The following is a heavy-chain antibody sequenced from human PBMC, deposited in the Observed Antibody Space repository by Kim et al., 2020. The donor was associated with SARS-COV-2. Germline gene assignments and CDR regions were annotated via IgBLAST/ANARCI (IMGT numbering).Heavy chain of an antibody. Sequence: TYYADSVKGRCTNSRDVSKNTLYLQMSSLGAEDTAVYYCARLGQGGAFDIWGQGTMVTVSS. CDR2: T. V-gene: IGHV3-66*01. J-gene: IGHJ3*02. D-gene: IGHD7-27*01. CDR3: ARLGQGGAFDI.